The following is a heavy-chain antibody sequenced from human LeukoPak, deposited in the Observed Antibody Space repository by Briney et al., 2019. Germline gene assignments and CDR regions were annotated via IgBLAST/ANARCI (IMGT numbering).Heavy chain of an antibody. CDR2: INWNGGST. V-gene: IGHV3-20*04. J-gene: IGHJ4*02. CDR1: GFTFSSYE. CDR3: ARENVDIVATIMFDY. Sequence: GGSLRLSCAASGFTFSSYEMNWVRQAPGKGLEWVSGINWNGGSTGYADSVKGRFTISRDNAKNSLYLQMNSLRAEDTALYYCARENVDIVATIMFDYWGQGTLVTVSS. D-gene: IGHD5-12*01.